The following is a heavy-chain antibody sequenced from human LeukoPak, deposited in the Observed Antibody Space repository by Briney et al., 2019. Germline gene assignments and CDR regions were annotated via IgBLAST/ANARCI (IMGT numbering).Heavy chain of an antibody. J-gene: IGHJ4*02. CDR2: IKRDGSEK. Sequence: GGSLRLSCAASGFTFSTYWMSWVRQAPGKGLECVANIKRDGSEKYYVDSVKGRFTIFRDDAKSSLYLQMNSLRAEDTAVYFCARVYTGIRWHFDYWGQGTLVTVSS. V-gene: IGHV3-7*03. CDR1: GFTFSTYW. D-gene: IGHD2-2*02. CDR3: ARVYTGIRWHFDY.